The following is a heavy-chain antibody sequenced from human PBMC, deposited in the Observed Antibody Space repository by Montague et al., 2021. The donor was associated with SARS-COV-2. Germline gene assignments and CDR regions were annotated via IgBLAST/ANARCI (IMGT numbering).Heavy chain of an antibody. J-gene: IGHJ5*02. CDR2: INHSGST. V-gene: IGHV4-34*01. D-gene: IGHD3-22*01. CDR3: ARGPRIIMIVVVITDIWFDP. CDR1: GGSFSGYY. Sequence: SETLSLTCAVYGGSFSGYYWSWIRQPPGKGLEWIGEINHSGSTNXNPSLKSRVTISVDTSKSQFSLKLSSVTAADTAVYYCARGPRIIMIVVVITDIWFDPWGQGTLVTVSS.